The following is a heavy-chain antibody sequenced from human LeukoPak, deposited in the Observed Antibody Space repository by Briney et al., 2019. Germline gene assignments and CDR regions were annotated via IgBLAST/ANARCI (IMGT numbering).Heavy chain of an antibody. D-gene: IGHD2-15*01. CDR3: ARGSRSWFDP. CDR2: IYYSGST. Sequence: PSETLSLTCTVSGGSINTYYWSWIRQPPGKGLEWIGYIYYSGSTNYNPSLQSRVTISVDTSKNQLSLKLSSVTAADTAVYYCARGSRSWFDPWGQGTLVTVSS. V-gene: IGHV4-59*01. CDR1: GGSINTYY. J-gene: IGHJ5*02.